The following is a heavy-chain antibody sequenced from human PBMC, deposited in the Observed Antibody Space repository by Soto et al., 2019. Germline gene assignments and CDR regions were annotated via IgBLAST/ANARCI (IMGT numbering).Heavy chain of an antibody. D-gene: IGHD3-3*01. J-gene: IGHJ6*02. CDR1: GFTFSGYG. CDR3: AREARRFLEWSTPYYYYGMDV. CDR2: IWYDGTNK. Sequence: GGSLRLSCAASGFTFSGYGMHWVRQAPGKGLEWVAVIWYDGTNKYYADSVKGRFTISRDNSKNTLYLQMNSLRAEDTAVYYCAREARRFLEWSTPYYYYGMDVWGQGTTGTVSS. V-gene: IGHV3-33*01.